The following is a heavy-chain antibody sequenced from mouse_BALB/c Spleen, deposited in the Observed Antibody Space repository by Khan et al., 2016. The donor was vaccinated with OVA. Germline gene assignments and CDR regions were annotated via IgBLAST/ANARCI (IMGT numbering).Heavy chain of an antibody. D-gene: IGHD2-14*01. J-gene: IGHJ3*01. Sequence: QVQLQQSGAELARPGASVKMSCKASGYAFNSYTIHWIKKRPGQGLEWIGYINPSNGYTNYNQKFKDKATLTTDESSTTAYLQLSSLTSDDSAIYNCVRDGAYHRNDGWFAYWGQGTLVTVSA. CDR1: GYAFNSYT. V-gene: IGHV1-4*01. CDR2: INPSNGYT. CDR3: VRDGAYHRNDGWFAY.